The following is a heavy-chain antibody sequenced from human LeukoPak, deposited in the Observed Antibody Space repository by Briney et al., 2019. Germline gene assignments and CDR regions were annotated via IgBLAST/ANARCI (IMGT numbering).Heavy chain of an antibody. V-gene: IGHV5-51*01. CDR1: GYSFTSYR. CDR2: IYPGDSDT. Sequence: GESLKISCKGSGYSFTSYRIGWVRQMPGKGLEWMGIIYPGDSDTRYSPSFQGQVTISADKSISTAYLQWSSLKASDTAMYYCSRQYCSSTSCYYYWGQGTLVTVSS. CDR3: SRQYCSSTSCYYY. J-gene: IGHJ4*02. D-gene: IGHD2-2*01.